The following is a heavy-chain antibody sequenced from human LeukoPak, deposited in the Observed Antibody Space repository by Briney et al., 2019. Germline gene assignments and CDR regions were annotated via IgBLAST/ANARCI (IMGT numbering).Heavy chain of an antibody. CDR1: GYPFTSYY. CDR2: ISAYNGDT. V-gene: IGHV1-18*01. D-gene: IGHD2-2*02. Sequence: ASVKVSCKASGYPFTSYYINWVRQAPGQGLEWMGWISAYNGDTNYAQNLQGRVTMTTDTSTDTAYMELRSLRSDDTAVYYCARDGLSYTTPNNWFAPWGQGTLVTVSS. CDR3: ARDGLSYTTPNNWFAP. J-gene: IGHJ5*02.